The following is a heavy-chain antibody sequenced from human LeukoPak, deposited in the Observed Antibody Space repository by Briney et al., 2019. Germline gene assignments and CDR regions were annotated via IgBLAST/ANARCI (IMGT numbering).Heavy chain of an antibody. CDR3: ARGGLLTPAYYYYYMDV. J-gene: IGHJ6*03. CDR2: ISGSGGRT. Sequence: GGSLRLSCLASGFTFSSYAMSWVRQAPGKGLEWVSTISGSGGRTYYADSVKGRFTISRDNSKNTLYLQMNSLRAEDTAVCYCARGGLLTPAYYYYYMDVWGKGTTVTVSS. V-gene: IGHV3-23*01. D-gene: IGHD2-15*01. CDR1: GFTFSSYA.